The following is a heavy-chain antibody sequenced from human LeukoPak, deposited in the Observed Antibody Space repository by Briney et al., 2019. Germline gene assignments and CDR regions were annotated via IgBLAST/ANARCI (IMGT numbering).Heavy chain of an antibody. CDR2: IWYDGSNK. J-gene: IGHJ4*02. CDR3: ARSRSGSYLLGY. Sequence: SGGSLGLSCAASGFTFSSYGMHWVRQAPGKGLEWVAVIWYDGSNKYYADSVKGRFTISRDNSKNTLYLQMNSLRAEDTAVYYCARSRSGSYLLGYWGQGTLVTVSS. D-gene: IGHD1-26*01. V-gene: IGHV3-33*01. CDR1: GFTFSSYG.